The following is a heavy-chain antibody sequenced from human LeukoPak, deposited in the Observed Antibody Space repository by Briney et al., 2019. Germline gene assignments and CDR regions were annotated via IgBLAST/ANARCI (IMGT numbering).Heavy chain of an antibody. V-gene: IGHV1-18*01. CDR1: GYTFTSYG. CDR3: ATQYSSGWTDFNFDY. CDR2: IGAYNGAT. Sequence: GASVKVSCKASGYTFTSYGISWVRQAPGQGLEWMGWIGAYNGATHYAQKLQGRVTMTTDTSTSTVYMEMRSLRSDDTAVYYCATQYSSGWTDFNFDYWGQGTLVTVSS. J-gene: IGHJ4*02. D-gene: IGHD6-19*01.